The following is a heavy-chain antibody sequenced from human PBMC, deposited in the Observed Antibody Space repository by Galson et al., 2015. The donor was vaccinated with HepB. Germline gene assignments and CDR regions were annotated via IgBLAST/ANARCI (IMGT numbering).Heavy chain of an antibody. CDR3: ARDSCSGGSCFVNWIDP. V-gene: IGHV1-3*01. J-gene: IGHJ5*02. CDR1: GYTFTSYA. Sequence: SVKVSCKASGYTFTSYAMHWVRQAPGQRLEWMGWFNAGNGNTIYSQKFQGRVTITRDTSATTAYMELSSLRSEDTAVYYCARDSCSGGSCFVNWIDPWGQGTLVTVSS. D-gene: IGHD2-15*01. CDR2: FNAGNGNT.